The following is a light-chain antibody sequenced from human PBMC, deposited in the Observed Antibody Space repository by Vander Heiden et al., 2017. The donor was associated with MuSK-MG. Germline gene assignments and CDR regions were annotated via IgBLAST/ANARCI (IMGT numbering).Light chain of an antibody. Sequence: DIQLTQSPSFLSASVGDRVTITCRASQGISTYLAWYQQKPGNAPKLLIYAASTLQSGVPSRFSGSGYGTEFTLTISSQQPEDFASYYCQQLKSYPPYTFGQGTKLEIK. V-gene: IGKV1-9*01. J-gene: IGKJ2*01. CDR2: AAS. CDR1: QGISTY. CDR3: QQLKSYPPYT.